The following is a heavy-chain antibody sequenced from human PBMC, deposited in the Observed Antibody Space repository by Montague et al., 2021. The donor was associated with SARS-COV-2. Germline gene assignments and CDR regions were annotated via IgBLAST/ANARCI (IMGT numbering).Heavy chain of an antibody. J-gene: IGHJ6*02. CDR3: GRQGSSSSWYGGYYYGMDV. V-gene: IGHV4-39*01. CDR1: GGSISSSSYY. CDR2: IYYSGST. Sequence: SETLSLTCTVSGGSISSSSYYWGWFRQPPGKGLEWIGSIYYSGSTYYNPSLKSRVTISVDTSKNQFSLKLSSVTAADTAVYYCGRQGSSSSWYGGYYYGMDVWGQGTTVTVSS. D-gene: IGHD6-13*01.